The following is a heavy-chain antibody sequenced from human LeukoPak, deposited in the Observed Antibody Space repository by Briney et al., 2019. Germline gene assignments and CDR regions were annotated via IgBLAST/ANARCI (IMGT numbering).Heavy chain of an antibody. CDR3: ARVLRYYDSSAYYSD. CDR1: GFTFSSYS. J-gene: IGHJ4*02. Sequence: GGSLRLSCAASGFTFSSYSMNWVGQAPGKGLEWVSSISSGSTYIYYADSLKGRFTISRDNAKNSLYLQMNSLRVEDTAVYYCARVLRYYDSSAYYSDWGQGTLVTVSS. CDR2: ISSGSTYI. D-gene: IGHD3-22*01. V-gene: IGHV3-21*01.